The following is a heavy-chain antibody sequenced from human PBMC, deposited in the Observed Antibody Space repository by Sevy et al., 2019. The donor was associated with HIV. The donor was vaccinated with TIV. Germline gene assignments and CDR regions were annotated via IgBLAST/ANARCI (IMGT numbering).Heavy chain of an antibody. CDR3: AKDISGEGYLGSGYFDY. V-gene: IGHV3-43*01. J-gene: IGHJ4*02. Sequence: GGSLRLSCAASGFTFDDYTMNWVRQAPGKGLEWVSLITWGGGSTYYADSVKGRFTISRDNSKSSLYLQMNSLRTEDTALYYCAKDISGEGYLGSGYFDYWGQGTLVTVSS. CDR1: GFTFDDYT. D-gene: IGHD2-15*01. CDR2: ITWGGGST.